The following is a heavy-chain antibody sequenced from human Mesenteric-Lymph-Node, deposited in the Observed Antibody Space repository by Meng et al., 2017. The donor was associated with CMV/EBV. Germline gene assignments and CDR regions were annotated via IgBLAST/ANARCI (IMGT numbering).Heavy chain of an antibody. D-gene: IGHD3-10*01. CDR3: ARDTLTYSYGPGWIDP. CDR2: IFYSGSA. V-gene: IGHV4-39*02. CDR1: GGSISSSWHY. J-gene: IGHJ5*02. Sequence: QLQPPESGPRLVKPSETLSLKCTVSGGSISSSWHYWGWIRQPPGKGLEWIGSIFYSGSAHYNPALESRVTISIDKSKNEFFLNLGSVTAADTAMYFCARDTLTYSYGPGWIDPWGQGTLVTVPS.